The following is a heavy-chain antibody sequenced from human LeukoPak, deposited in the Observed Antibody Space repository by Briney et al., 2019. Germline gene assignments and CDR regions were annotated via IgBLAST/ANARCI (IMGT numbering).Heavy chain of an antibody. V-gene: IGHV3-9*01. J-gene: IGHJ4*02. CDR2: ISWNSGSI. CDR3: AKSEYYDSSPHFDY. CDR1: GFTFDDYA. Sequence: PGRSLRLSCAASGFTFDDYAMHWVRQAPGKGLEWVSGISWNSGSIGYADSVKGRFTISRDNAKNSLYLQMNSLRAEDTALYYCAKSEYYDSSPHFDYWGQGTLVTVSS. D-gene: IGHD3-22*01.